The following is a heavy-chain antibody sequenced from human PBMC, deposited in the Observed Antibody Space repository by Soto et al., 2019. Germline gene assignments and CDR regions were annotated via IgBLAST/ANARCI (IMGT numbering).Heavy chain of an antibody. J-gene: IGHJ6*02. CDR1: GYSFTGYF. D-gene: IGHD5-18*01. Sequence: ASVNVSCKASGYSFTGYFTQWVRQAPGQGLEWMGWINLNSGGTNYAQKFQGRVTMTTXXXXXXTXMXLXXXXSDXTAVYYCARGGDTAMVYHGMDVWGQGTTVTVSS. CDR3: ARGGDTAMVYHGMDV. CDR2: INLNSGGT. V-gene: IGHV1-2*02.